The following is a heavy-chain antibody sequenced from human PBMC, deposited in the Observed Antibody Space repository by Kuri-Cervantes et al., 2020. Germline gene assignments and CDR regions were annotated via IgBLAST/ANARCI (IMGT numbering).Heavy chain of an antibody. V-gene: IGHV3-21*01. Sequence: GESLKISCAASGFTFSSYAMNWVRQAPGKGLEWVSSISSSSSYIYYADSLKGRFTISRDNAKNSLYLQMNSLRAEDTAVYYCTRGPYYDILTGYSYNLNFDYWGQGTLVTVSS. D-gene: IGHD3-9*01. CDR3: TRGPYYDILTGYSYNLNFDY. CDR2: ISSSSSYI. J-gene: IGHJ4*02. CDR1: GFTFSSYA.